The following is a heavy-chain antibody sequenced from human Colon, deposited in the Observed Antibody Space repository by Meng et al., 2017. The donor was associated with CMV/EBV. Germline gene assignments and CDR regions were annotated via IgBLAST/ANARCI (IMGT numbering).Heavy chain of an antibody. CDR1: GFTFSDYA. Sequence: AAYGFTFSDYAMSWVRQAPGKGLEWVSDISASGGGIYYADSVKDRFTISRDNSKNILYLQLNSLRVEDTAVYYCAKVGDNVLGYFDYWGQGTLVTVSS. J-gene: IGHJ4*02. CDR3: AKVGDNVLGYFDY. V-gene: IGHV3-23*01. D-gene: IGHD2-8*01. CDR2: ISASGGGI.